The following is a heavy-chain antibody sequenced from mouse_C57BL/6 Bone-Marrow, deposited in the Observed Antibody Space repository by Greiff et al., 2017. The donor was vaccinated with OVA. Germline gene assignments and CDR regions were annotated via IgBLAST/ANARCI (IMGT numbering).Heavy chain of an antibody. V-gene: IGHV1-26*01. CDR2: INPNNGGT. J-gene: IGHJ3*01. CDR1: GYTFTDYY. Sequence: EVQLQQSGPELVKPGASVKISCKASGYTFTDYYMNWVKQSHGKSLEWIGDINPNNGGTSYNQKFKGKATLTVDKSSSTAYMELRSLTSEDSAVYYCAPGHYYGSPFAYWGQGTLVTVSA. CDR3: APGHYYGSPFAY. D-gene: IGHD1-1*01.